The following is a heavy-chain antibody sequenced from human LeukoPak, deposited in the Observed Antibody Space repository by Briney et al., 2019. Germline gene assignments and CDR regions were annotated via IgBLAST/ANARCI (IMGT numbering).Heavy chain of an antibody. CDR2: ISGGGGST. J-gene: IGHJ4*02. CDR3: AKGGKWDVTPFDY. V-gene: IGHV3-23*01. Sequence: GGSLRLSCAASGFTFSDHYMNWVRQAPGKGLEWVSTISGGGGSTYYADSVKGRFTISRDNSKNTPYLQVNSLRAEDTAVYYCAKGGKWDVTPFDYWGQGTLVTVSS. CDR1: GFTFSDHY. D-gene: IGHD1-26*01.